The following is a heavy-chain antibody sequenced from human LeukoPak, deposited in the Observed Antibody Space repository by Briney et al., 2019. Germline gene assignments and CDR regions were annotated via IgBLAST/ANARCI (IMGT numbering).Heavy chain of an antibody. CDR2: IWSDGSDK. D-gene: IGHD4-11*01. V-gene: IGHV3-33*06. CDR3: VKDAQRGFDYSNSLQN. Sequence: GGSLRLSCAASGFTFSSYWMSRVRQAPGAGLEWVAVIWSDGSDKYYAKSVKGRFTISRDNSKNSLSLQMNSLRAEDTAVYYCVKDAQRGFDYSNSLQNWGQGILVTVSS. CDR1: GFTFSSYW. J-gene: IGHJ1*01.